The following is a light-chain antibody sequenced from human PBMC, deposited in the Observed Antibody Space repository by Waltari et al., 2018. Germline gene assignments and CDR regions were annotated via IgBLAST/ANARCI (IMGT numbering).Light chain of an antibody. V-gene: IGLV3-21*04. J-gene: IGLJ1*01. Sequence: SYVVTQPPSVSVAPGETATITCGGDNIGTYSVHWYQQKAGQAPVLVIFYDRDRPSGILGRFSGCNSGNTATLTIGRVEAGDEARYYCHVWHPHVDPGVFGTGTEVTVL. CDR2: YDR. CDR1: NIGTYS. CDR3: HVWHPHVDPGV.